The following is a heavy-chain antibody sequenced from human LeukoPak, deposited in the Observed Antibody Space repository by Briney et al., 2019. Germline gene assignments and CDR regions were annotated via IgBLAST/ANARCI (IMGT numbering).Heavy chain of an antibody. V-gene: IGHV3-23*01. CDR3: GKTTVGYSSGQKPAWPVDF. Sequence: PGGSLRLSCEASGFTFGSHAMYWFRQAPGKGLEWVAGIFGSGGSPHYADSVKGRFTISRDNPRNTVYLQINSLRDDDTAVYYCGKTTVGYSSGQKPAWPVDFWGQGTLVTVSS. J-gene: IGHJ4*02. D-gene: IGHD5-18*01. CDR2: IFGSGGSP. CDR1: GFTFGSHA.